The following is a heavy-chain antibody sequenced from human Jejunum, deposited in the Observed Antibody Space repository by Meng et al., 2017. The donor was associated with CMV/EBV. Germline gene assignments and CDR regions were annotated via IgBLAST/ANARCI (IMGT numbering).Heavy chain of an antibody. CDR1: GGSISRGDYY. D-gene: IGHD1-26*01. CDR2: IYYSGST. V-gene: IGHV4-30-4*01. J-gene: IGHJ5*02. CDR3: ARGQRSYSGSYPEWFDP. Sequence: QVSLKASCPGLCKPSQTPSLTCTVAGGSISRGDYYWSWIRQPPGKGLEWIGCIYYSGSTYYNPSLKGRVTISVDTSKNQFSLNLSSVTAADTAVYYCARGQRSYSGSYPEWFDPWGQGTLVTVSS.